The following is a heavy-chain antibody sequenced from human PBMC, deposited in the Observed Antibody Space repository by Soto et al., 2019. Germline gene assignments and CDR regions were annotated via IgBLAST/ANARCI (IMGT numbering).Heavy chain of an antibody. CDR3: ARAMVVTQNWFDP. CDR2: IYYSGST. V-gene: IGHV4-30-4*01. Sequence: PSETLSLTCTVSGDSISSYYWSWIRQPPGKGLEWIGYIYYSGSTYYNLSLKSRVTISVDTSKNQFSLKLSSVTAADTAVYYCARAMVVTQNWFDPWGQGTLVTVSS. D-gene: IGHD2-21*02. J-gene: IGHJ5*02. CDR1: GDSISSYY.